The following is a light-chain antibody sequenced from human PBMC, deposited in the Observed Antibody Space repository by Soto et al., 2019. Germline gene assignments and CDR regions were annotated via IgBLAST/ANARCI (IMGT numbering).Light chain of an antibody. Sequence: DIPMTQSPSTLSASVGDRVAITCRASQSISTLLAWYQQKPGKAPKLLIYKASRLESGVPSRFSGSGSGTEFTLIINSLQPDDFATFYCQKYYSYPWTFGQGTKVEIK. V-gene: IGKV1-5*03. CDR2: KAS. CDR3: QKYYSYPWT. J-gene: IGKJ1*01. CDR1: QSISTL.